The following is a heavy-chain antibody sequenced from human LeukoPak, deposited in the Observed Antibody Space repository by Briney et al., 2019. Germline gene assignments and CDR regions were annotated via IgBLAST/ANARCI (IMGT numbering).Heavy chain of an antibody. CDR1: GYSFATYG. CDR3: AREGD. J-gene: IGHJ1*01. V-gene: IGHV1-18*01. CDR2: ISPYDGNT. Sequence: ASVKVSCKASGYSFATYGISWVRQAPGQGLEWMGWISPYDGNTKYSQKFQGRVTLTTETSTTTAYMELRNLRSHDTAVYYCAREGDWGQGTLVTVSS.